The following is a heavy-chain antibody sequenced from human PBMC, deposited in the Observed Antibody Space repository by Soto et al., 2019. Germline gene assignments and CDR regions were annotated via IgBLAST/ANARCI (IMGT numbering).Heavy chain of an antibody. CDR1: GGSTSSNY. CDR3: ARDSRRYQMPRGFDP. Sequence: SETLSLTCTVSGGSTSSNYWSWIRQSSGKGLEWIGYIYYSGSTNYNPSLKSRVTISVDTSKNQFYLKLSSVTAADTAVYYCARDSRRYQMPRGFDPWGQGTLVTSPQ. D-gene: IGHD2-2*01. CDR2: IYYSGST. J-gene: IGHJ5*02. V-gene: IGHV4-59*01.